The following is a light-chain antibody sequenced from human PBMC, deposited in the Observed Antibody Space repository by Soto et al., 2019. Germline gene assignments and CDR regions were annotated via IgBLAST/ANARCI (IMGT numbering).Light chain of an antibody. J-gene: IGKJ1*01. CDR2: GAS. CDR1: QSVSSSY. Sequence: EIVLTQSPGTLPLSQGERATLSCRASQSVSSSYLAWYQQKPGQAPRLLIYGASSRATGIPDRFSGSGSGTDFTLTISRLEPEDFAVYYCQQYGSSPWTFGQGTKVDIK. CDR3: QQYGSSPWT. V-gene: IGKV3-20*01.